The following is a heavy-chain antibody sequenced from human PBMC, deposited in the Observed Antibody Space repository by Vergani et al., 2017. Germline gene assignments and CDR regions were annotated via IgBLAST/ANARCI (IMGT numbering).Heavy chain of an antibody. CDR1: GSSIRSRTYY. V-gene: IGHV4-39*01. Sequence: QLQLQESGPGLVKPSATLSLTCSVSGSSIRSRTYYWGWIRQPPGKGLEWIASIYYSGSTYYTPSLKSRVTISVDTSKNQFSLKLSSVTAADTAVYFCARHSTGEGLVKLGWIDPWGQGILVTVSS. CDR2: IYYSGST. J-gene: IGHJ5*02. CDR3: ARHSTGEGLVKLGWIDP. D-gene: IGHD6-19*01.